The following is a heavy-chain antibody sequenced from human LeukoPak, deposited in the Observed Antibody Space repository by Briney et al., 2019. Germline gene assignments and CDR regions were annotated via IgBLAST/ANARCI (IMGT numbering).Heavy chain of an antibody. CDR1: GFTFSSYA. Sequence: GGSLRLSCAASGFTFSSYAMSWVRQAPGKGLEWVAFIRYDGSNKYYADSVKGRFTISRDNSKNTLYLQMNSLRAEDTAVYYCAKDPIAVAGYYFDYWGQGTLVTVSS. J-gene: IGHJ4*02. CDR2: IRYDGSNK. CDR3: AKDPIAVAGYYFDY. D-gene: IGHD6-19*01. V-gene: IGHV3-30*02.